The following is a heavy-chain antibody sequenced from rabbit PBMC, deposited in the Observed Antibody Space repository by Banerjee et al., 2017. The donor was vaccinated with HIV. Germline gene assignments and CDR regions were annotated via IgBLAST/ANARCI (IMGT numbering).Heavy chain of an antibody. D-gene: IGHD7-1*01. Sequence: QEQLEESGGDLVKPEGSLTLTCTASGFSFSNKYVMCWVRQAPGKGLEWIGCILTASSGSTYYASWVTGRFTISRSTRLNTVDLKMTSLTVADTATYFCARESTGITDYNLWGPGTLVTVS. CDR2: ILTASSGST. J-gene: IGHJ4*01. V-gene: IGHV1S45*01. CDR1: GFSFSNKYV. CDR3: ARESTGITDYNL.